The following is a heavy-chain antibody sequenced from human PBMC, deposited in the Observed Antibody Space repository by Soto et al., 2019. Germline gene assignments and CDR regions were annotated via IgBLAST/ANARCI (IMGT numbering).Heavy chain of an antibody. CDR2: MNPNSGNT. CDR1: GYTFTSYD. CDR3: ARVNRKTLPPGLGY. V-gene: IGHV1-8*01. Sequence: QVQLVQSGAEVKKPGASVKVSCKASGYTFTSYDINWVRQATGQGLEWMGWMNPNSGNTGYAQKFKVRVTMTRNTSIRTAYMELSSLRSEDTAVYYWARVNRKTLPPGLGYWGQGTLVTVSS. D-gene: IGHD3-10*01. J-gene: IGHJ4*02.